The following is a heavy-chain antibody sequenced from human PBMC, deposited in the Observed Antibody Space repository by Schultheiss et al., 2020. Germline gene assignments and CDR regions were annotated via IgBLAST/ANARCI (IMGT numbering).Heavy chain of an antibody. V-gene: IGHV1-24*01. CDR1: GYTLTELS. Sequence: ASVKVSCKVSGYTLTELSMHWVRQAPGKGLEWMGGFDPEDGETIYAQKFQGRVTMTEDTSTDTAYMELSSLRSEDTAVYYCATGYGRGWPYYFDYWGQGTLVTVSS. D-gene: IGHD6-19*01. CDR2: FDPEDGET. J-gene: IGHJ4*02. CDR3: ATGYGRGWPYYFDY.